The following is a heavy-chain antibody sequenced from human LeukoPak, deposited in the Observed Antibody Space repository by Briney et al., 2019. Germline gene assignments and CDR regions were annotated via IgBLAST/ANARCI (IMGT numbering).Heavy chain of an antibody. D-gene: IGHD3-10*01. J-gene: IGHJ5*02. CDR2: MYYSGST. CDR1: GGSISSTTYC. CDR3: ARHYGP. Sequence: PSETLSLTCTVSGGSISSTTYCWSWVRQPPGKGLEWIGCMYYSGSTYYSSSPKGRVTISLDTPKNQFSLKLNSVTVADTAVYYCARHYGPWGQGTLVTVSS. V-gene: IGHV4-39*01.